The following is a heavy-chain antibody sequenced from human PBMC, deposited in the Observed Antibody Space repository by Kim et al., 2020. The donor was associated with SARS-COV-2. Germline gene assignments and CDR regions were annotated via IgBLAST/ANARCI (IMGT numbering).Heavy chain of an antibody. J-gene: IGHJ3*02. Sequence: VSGRLTISSDNSKTPLYLQMNSLRAEDTAVYYCARDYSYCGGDCYSVAFDIWGQGTMVTVSS. D-gene: IGHD2-21*02. V-gene: IGHV3-66*01. CDR3: ARDYSYCGGDCYSVAFDI.